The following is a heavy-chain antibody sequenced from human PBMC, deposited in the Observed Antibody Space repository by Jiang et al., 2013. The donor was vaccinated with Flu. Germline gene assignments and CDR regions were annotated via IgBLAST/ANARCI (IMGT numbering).Heavy chain of an antibody. V-gene: IGHV4-34*01. Sequence: LLKPSETLSLTCAVYGGSFSGYYWSWIRQPPGKGLEWIGEINHSGSTNYNPSLKSRVTISVDTSKNQFSLKLSSVTAADTAVYYCARGVTIFGVVIAHYYYGMDVWGQGTTVTVSS. CDR3: ARGVTIFGVVIAHYYYGMDV. CDR2: INHSGST. J-gene: IGHJ6*02. CDR1: GGSFSGYY. D-gene: IGHD3-3*01.